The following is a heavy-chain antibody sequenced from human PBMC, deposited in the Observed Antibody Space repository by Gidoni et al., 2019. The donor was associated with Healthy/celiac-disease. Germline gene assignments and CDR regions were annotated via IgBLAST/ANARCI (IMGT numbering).Heavy chain of an antibody. CDR1: GFTFSAYY. CDR3: ARGAVATTKGYYYYGMDV. V-gene: IGHV3-11*06. D-gene: IGHD5-12*01. CDR2: ISSSSSYT. Sequence: QVQLVESGGGLVKPGGSLRLSCAASGFTFSAYYMSWIRQAPGKGLEWVSYISSSSSYTNYADSVKGRFTNSRDNAKNSLYLQMNSLRAEDTAVYYCARGAVATTKGYYYYGMDVWGQGTTVTVSS. J-gene: IGHJ6*02.